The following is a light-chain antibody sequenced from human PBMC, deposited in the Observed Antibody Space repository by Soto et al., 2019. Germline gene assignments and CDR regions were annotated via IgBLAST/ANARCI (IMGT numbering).Light chain of an antibody. J-gene: IGLJ2*01. CDR2: GVS. Sequence: QSVLTRPASVSGSPGQSITISCTGTSSDVGDYNYVSWYQQHPGKAPKLLIYGVSNRPSGISSHFSGSKSGNTASLTISGLQAEDEADYYCSSYTSTNTLIFGGGTKLTVL. CDR3: SSYTSTNTLI. V-gene: IGLV2-14*01. CDR1: SSDVGDYNY.